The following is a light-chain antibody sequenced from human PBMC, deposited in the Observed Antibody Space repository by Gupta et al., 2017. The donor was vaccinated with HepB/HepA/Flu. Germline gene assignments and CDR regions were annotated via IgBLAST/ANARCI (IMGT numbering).Light chain of an antibody. Sequence: IVMTQSPATLSVSPGDRATLACRASQSVRNNLVWYQQKPGQPPRLLIYDASTRPTGVPARFIGSGSGTEFTLTISSLQSEDFAMYYCQQANNWPFTFGHGTRVDIK. J-gene: IGKJ3*01. CDR3: QQANNWPFT. CDR2: DAS. CDR1: QSVRNN. V-gene: IGKV3-15*01.